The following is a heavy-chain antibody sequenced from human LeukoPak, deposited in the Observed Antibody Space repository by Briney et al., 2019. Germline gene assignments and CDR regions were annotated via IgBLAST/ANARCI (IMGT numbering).Heavy chain of an antibody. Sequence: PGGSLRLSCAASGFTVSSNYMSWVRQAPGEGLEWVSVIYSGGSTYYADSVKGRFTISRDNSKNTLYLQMNSLRAEDTAVYYCARGGDFWSELDASDIWGQGTMVTVSS. CDR2: IYSGGST. V-gene: IGHV3-66*01. D-gene: IGHD3-3*01. CDR3: ARGGDFWSELDASDI. J-gene: IGHJ3*02. CDR1: GFTVSSNY.